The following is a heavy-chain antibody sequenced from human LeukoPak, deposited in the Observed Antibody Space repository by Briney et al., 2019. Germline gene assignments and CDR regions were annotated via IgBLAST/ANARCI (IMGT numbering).Heavy chain of an antibody. D-gene: IGHD6-13*01. CDR1: GFTFSNAW. J-gene: IGHJ4*02. V-gene: IGHV3-23*01. CDR3: AKTGVYSFDY. CDR2: ISGSGGST. Sequence: GGSLRLSCAASGFTFSNAWMSWVRQAPGKGLEWVSAISGSGGSTYYADSVKGRFTISRDNSKNTLYLQMNSLRAEDTAVYYCAKTGVYSFDYWGQGTLVTVSS.